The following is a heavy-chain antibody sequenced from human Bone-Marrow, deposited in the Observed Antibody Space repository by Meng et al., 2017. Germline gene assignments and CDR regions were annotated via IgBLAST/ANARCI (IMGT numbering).Heavy chain of an antibody. CDR3: ARGNCSSTSCYRKWFDP. V-gene: IGHV4-39*07. Sequence: SETLSLTCTVPGGSISSSSYYRGWIRQPPGKGLEWIGSIYYSGSTYYNPSLKSRVTISVDTSKNQVSLKLSSVTAADTAVYYCARGNCSSTSCYRKWFDPWGQGTLVTVSS. CDR2: IYYSGST. J-gene: IGHJ5*02. D-gene: IGHD2-2*01. CDR1: GGSISSSSYY.